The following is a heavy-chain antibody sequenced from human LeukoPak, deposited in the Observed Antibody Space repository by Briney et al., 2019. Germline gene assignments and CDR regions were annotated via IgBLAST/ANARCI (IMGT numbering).Heavy chain of an antibody. Sequence: PGGSLGLSCAASGFTFSSYWMSWVRQAPGKGLEWVSYISSSSSTIYYADSVKGRFTISRDNAKNSLYLQMNSLRAEDTAVYYCARGNRRNEDYWGQGTLVTVSS. CDR3: ARGNRRNEDY. CDR2: ISSSSSTI. V-gene: IGHV3-48*01. CDR1: GFTFSSYW. D-gene: IGHD1-1*01. J-gene: IGHJ4*02.